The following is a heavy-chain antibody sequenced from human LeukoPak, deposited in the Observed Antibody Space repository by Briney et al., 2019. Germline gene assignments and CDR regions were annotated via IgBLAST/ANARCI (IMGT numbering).Heavy chain of an antibody. J-gene: IGHJ4*02. Sequence: PSETLSLTCTVSGGSISSGGYYWSWIRQHPGKGLEWIGYIYYSGSTYYNPSLKSRVTISVDTSKNQFSLKLSSVTAADTAVYYCARVYYYDSGSYPYYFDYWGQGTLVTVSS. CDR1: GGSISSGGYY. V-gene: IGHV4-31*03. CDR3: ARVYYYDSGSYPYYFDY. D-gene: IGHD3-10*01. CDR2: IYYSGST.